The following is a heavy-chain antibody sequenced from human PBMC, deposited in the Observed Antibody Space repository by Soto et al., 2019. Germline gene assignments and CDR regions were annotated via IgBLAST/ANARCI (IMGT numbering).Heavy chain of an antibody. D-gene: IGHD3-10*01. CDR3: ARDGEGSGSYYLDAFDI. Sequence: SETLSLTCTVSGGSISSYYWSWIRQPPGKGLEWIGYIYYSGSANYNPSLKSRVTISVDTSKNQFSLKLSSVTAADTAVYYCARDGEGSGSYYLDAFDIWGQGTMVTVSS. J-gene: IGHJ3*02. V-gene: IGHV4-59*01. CDR1: GGSISSYY. CDR2: IYYSGSA.